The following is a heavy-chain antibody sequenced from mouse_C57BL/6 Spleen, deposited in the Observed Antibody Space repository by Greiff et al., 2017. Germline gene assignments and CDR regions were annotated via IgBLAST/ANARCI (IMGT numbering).Heavy chain of an antibody. CDR3: ARDDYALDY. D-gene: IGHD2-4*01. CDR2: INPGSGGT. J-gene: IGHJ2*01. Sequence: HQSGAELVRPGTSVKVSCKASGYAFTNYLIGWVKQRPGQGLEWIGVINPGSGGTNYNEKFMGKATLTADKSASTAYMQLSSLTSEDAAVYFCARDDYALDYWGQGTTLTVSS. V-gene: IGHV1-54*01. CDR1: GYAFTNYL.